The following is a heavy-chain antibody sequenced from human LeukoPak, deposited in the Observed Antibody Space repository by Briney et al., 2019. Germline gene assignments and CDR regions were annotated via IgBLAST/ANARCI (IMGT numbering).Heavy chain of an antibody. CDR3: ARRGWFGEFPNAFDI. CDR2: IYYSGST. Sequence: SETLSLTCTVSGGAISISSYYWGWIRQPPGKGLEWIGSIYYSGSTYYNPSLKSRVTISVDTSKNQFSLKLSSVTAADTAVYYCARRGWFGEFPNAFDIWGQGTMVTVSS. D-gene: IGHD3-10*01. V-gene: IGHV4-39*07. J-gene: IGHJ3*02. CDR1: GGAISISSYY.